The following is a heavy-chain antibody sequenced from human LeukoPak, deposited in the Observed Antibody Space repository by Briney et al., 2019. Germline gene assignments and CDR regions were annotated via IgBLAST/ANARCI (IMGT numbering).Heavy chain of an antibody. CDR2: IYTSGST. J-gene: IGHJ4*02. Sequence: PSETLSLTCTDSGGPISSYYWSWIRQPAGKGLEWIGRIYTSGSTNYNPSLKSRITMSVDTSKNQFALKLSSVTAADTAVYYCARSSGYSSTPGYWGQGTLVTVSS. CDR3: ARSSGYSSTPGY. D-gene: IGHD6-13*01. V-gene: IGHV4-4*07. CDR1: GGPISSYY.